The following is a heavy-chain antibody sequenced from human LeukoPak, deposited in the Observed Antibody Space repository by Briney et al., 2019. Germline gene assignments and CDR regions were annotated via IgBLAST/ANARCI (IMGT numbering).Heavy chain of an antibody. V-gene: IGHV3-21*04. D-gene: IGHD3-22*01. CDR1: GFTFSSYA. Sequence: GGSLRLSCAASGFTFSSYAMSWVRQAPGKGLEWVSSISSSSSYIYYADSVKGRFTISRDNAKNSLYLQMNSLRAEDTALYYCAKDYYYDSSGYPDYWGQGTLVTVSS. CDR2: ISSSSSYI. J-gene: IGHJ4*02. CDR3: AKDYYYDSSGYPDY.